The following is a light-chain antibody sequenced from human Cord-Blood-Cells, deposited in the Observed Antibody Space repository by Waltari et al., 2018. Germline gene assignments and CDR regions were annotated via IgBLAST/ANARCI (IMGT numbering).Light chain of an antibody. CDR2: QDS. Sequence: SYELTQPPSVSVSPGQTASITCSGDKLGDKYACWYQQKPGQSPVLVIYQDSKGPSGIPERFSGSNSGNTATLTISGTQAMDEADYYCQAWDSSTAFFGTGTKVTVL. V-gene: IGLV3-1*01. CDR3: QAWDSSTAF. J-gene: IGLJ1*01. CDR1: KLGDKY.